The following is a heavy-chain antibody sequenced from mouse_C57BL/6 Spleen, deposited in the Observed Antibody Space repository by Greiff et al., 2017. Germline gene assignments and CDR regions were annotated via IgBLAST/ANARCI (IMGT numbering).Heavy chain of an antibody. J-gene: IGHJ2*01. CDR1: GYTFTSYW. Sequence: VQLQQPGAELVKPGASVKLSCKASGYTFTSYWMHWVKKRPGRGLGWIGRIDPSSGGTKYNEKFKSKATLTVDNPSSTAYMQLSSLTSEDSAVYCCARGDDGYYFDYWGQGTTRTVSS. CDR2: IDPSSGGT. CDR3: ARGDDGYYFDY. V-gene: IGHV1-72*01. D-gene: IGHD2-3*01.